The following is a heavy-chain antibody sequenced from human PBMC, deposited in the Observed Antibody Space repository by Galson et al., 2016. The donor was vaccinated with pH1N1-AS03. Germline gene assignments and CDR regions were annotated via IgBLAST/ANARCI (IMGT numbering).Heavy chain of an antibody. J-gene: IGHJ2*01. V-gene: IGHV4-4*09. CDR2: IQTTGKT. Sequence: ETLSLTCTVSGDSTFDYYWNWIRQPPGKGLEWIGYIQTTGKTKYNPSLKSRVTMSIDTSKNQFSLHLMSVTAADTALYYCARDPPLEIGWYFDLWGRGTLVTVSS. CDR3: ARDPPLEIGWYFDL. CDR1: GDSTFDYY. D-gene: IGHD3-3*01.